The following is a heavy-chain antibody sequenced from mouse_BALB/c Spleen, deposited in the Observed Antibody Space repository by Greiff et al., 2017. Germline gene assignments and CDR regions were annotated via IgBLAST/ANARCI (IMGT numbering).Heavy chain of an antibody. CDR3: AREAPLYGEFAY. CDR2: IDPYNGGT. V-gene: IGHV1S135*01. J-gene: IGHJ3*01. CDR1: GYAFTSYN. Sequence: EVQLVESGPELVKPGASVKVSCKASGYAFTSYNMYWVKQSHGKSLEWIGYIDPYNGGTSYNQKFKGKATLTVDKSSSTAYMHLNSLTSEDSAVYYCAREAPLYGEFAYWGQGTLVTVSA. D-gene: IGHD1-2*01.